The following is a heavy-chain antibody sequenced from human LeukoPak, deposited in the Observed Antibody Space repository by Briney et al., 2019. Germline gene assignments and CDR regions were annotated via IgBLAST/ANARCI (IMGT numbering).Heavy chain of an antibody. D-gene: IGHD3-9*01. CDR2: IGSSSSAL. Sequence: GGSLRLSCAASGFTFSSYSMNWVRQAPGKGLEWVSYIGSSSSALYYADSVKGRFTISRDNAKNSLYLQMNSLRAEDTAVYYCAREALRYFDWLLRPFDYWGQGTLVTVSS. J-gene: IGHJ4*02. V-gene: IGHV3-48*01. CDR1: GFTFSSYS. CDR3: AREALRYFDWLLRPFDY.